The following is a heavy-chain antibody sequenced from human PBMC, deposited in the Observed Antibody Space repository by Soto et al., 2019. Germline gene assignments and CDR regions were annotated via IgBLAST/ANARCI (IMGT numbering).Heavy chain of an antibody. V-gene: IGHV4-34*01. CDR1: GGSFSGYF. CDR2: INHSGVA. CDR3: ARGPYYNFRNGNYYYYYAMDV. D-gene: IGHD3-3*01. J-gene: IGHJ6*02. Sequence: PWETLSLTCAVYGGSFSGYFWSWIRQPPGKGLEWIGEINHSGVANYNPSLKSRVTISVDTSKNQFSLKLTSMTAADTAIYYCARGPYYNFRNGNYYYYYAMDVWGQGTTVTVSS.